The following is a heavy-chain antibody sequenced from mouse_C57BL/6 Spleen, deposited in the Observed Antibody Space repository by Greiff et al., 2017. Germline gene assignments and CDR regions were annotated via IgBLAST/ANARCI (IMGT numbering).Heavy chain of an antibody. Sequence: EVQGVESGGGLVQPGGSLSLSCAASGFTFTDYYMSWVRQPPGKALEWLGFIRNKANGYTTEYSASVKGRFTISRDNSQSILYLQMNALRAEDSATYYCARSPTTVYAMDYWGQGTSVTVSS. CDR1: GFTFTDYY. CDR2: IRNKANGYTT. J-gene: IGHJ4*01. D-gene: IGHD1-1*01. V-gene: IGHV7-3*01. CDR3: ARSPTTVYAMDY.